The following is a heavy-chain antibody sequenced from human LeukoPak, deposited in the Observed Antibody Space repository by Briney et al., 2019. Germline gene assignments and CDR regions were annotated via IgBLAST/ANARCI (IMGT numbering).Heavy chain of an antibody. Sequence: GGSLRLPCAASGFTFSSYGMHWVRQAPGKGLEWVAVISYDGSNKYFADSVKGRFAISRDNSKNTLYLQMNSLRAEDTAVYYCAKMNYGGDSVDWYFDLWGRGTLVTVSS. CDR3: AKMNYGGDSVDWYFDL. D-gene: IGHD4-23*01. J-gene: IGHJ2*01. CDR1: GFTFSSYG. CDR2: ISYDGSNK. V-gene: IGHV3-30*18.